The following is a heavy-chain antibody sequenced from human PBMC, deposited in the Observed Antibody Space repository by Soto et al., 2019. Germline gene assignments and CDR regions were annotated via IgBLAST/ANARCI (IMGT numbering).Heavy chain of an antibody. CDR2: ISAYNGNT. CDR1: GYTFTSYG. D-gene: IGHD3-10*01. V-gene: IGHV1-18*01. CDR3: ARDYGSGSYYSRLIDY. Sequence: ASVKVSCKASGYTFTSYGISWVRQAPGQGLEWMGWISAYNGNTNYAQKLQGRVTMTTDTSTSTAYMELRSLRSDDTAVFYCARDYGSGSYYSRLIDYWGQGTLVTVSS. J-gene: IGHJ4*02.